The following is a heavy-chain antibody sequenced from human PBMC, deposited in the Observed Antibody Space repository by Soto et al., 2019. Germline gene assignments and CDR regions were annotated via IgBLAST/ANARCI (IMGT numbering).Heavy chain of an antibody. J-gene: IGHJ6*02. V-gene: IGHV5-51*01. CDR1: GYRFTNYW. D-gene: IGHD6-13*01. Sequence: PGESLKISCKGSGYRFTNYWIGWVRQMPGKGLEWMGIIYPGDSDTRYSPSFQGQVTISADKSINTAYLQWSSLKASDTAMYYCARTAAAGNYYYGVDVWGQGTPVTVSS. CDR3: ARTAAAGNYYYGVDV. CDR2: IYPGDSDT.